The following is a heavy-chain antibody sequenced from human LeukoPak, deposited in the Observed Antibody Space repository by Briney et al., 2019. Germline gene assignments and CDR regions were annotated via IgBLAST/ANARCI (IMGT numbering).Heavy chain of an antibody. J-gene: IGHJ4*02. V-gene: IGHV3-53*01. CDR3: ARDLSYYDSSGPLGY. D-gene: IGHD3-22*01. Sequence: GGSLRLSCAAPGFTVSSNYMSWVRQAPGKGLEWVSVIYSGGSTYYADSVKGRFTISRDNSKNTLYLQMNSLRAEDTAVYYCARDLSYYDSSGPLGYWGQGTLVTVSS. CDR1: GFTVSSNY. CDR2: IYSGGST.